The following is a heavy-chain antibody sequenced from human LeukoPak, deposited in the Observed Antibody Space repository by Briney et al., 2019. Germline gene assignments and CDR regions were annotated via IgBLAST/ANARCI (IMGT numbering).Heavy chain of an antibody. J-gene: IGHJ4*02. CDR1: GFTFSSYA. CDR2: ISGSGGST. CDR3: AKDGGGDYYDSSGYYHF. D-gene: IGHD3-22*01. Sequence: GGSLRLSCAASGFTFSSYAMSWVRQAPGKGLEWVSAISGSGGSTYYADSVKGRFTISRDNSKNTLYLQMNSLRAEDTAVYYCAKDGGGDYYDSSGYYHFWGQGTLVTVSS. V-gene: IGHV3-23*01.